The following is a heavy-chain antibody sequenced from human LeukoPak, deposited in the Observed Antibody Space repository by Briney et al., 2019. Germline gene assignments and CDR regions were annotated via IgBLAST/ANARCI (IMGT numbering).Heavy chain of an antibody. D-gene: IGHD3-3*01. V-gene: IGHV4-39*01. CDR1: GGSISSSSYY. Sequence: SETLSLTCTVSGGSISSSSYYWGWIRQPPGKGLEWIGSIYYSGSTYCNPSLKSRVTISVDTSKNQFSLKLSSVTAADTAVYYCARGSTRYYDFWSGYSKYYYYMDVWGKGTTVTVSS. CDR3: ARGSTRYYDFWSGYSKYYYYMDV. J-gene: IGHJ6*03. CDR2: IYYSGST.